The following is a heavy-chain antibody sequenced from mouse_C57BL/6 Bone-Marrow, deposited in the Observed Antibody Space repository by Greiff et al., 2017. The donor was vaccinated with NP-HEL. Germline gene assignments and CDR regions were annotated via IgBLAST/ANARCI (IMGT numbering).Heavy chain of an antibody. Sequence: QVQLQQSGPGLVQPSQSLSITCTVSGFSLTSYGVHWVRQSPGKGLEWLGVIWSGGSTDYNAAFISRLSISKDNSKVQVFFKMNRLQADDTAIYYCAPQLFFYAMDYWGQGTSVTVSS. CDR3: APQLFFYAMDY. CDR2: IWSGGST. J-gene: IGHJ4*01. CDR1: GFSLTSYG. D-gene: IGHD4-1*02. V-gene: IGHV2-2*01.